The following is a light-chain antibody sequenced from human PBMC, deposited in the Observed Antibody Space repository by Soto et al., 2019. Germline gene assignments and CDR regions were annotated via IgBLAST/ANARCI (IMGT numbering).Light chain of an antibody. V-gene: IGLV2-14*01. CDR2: EVS. CDR3: SSYTTIKTVV. J-gene: IGLJ3*02. Sequence: QPALTQPASVSGSPGQSITISCTGTSSDVGGYNYVSWYQQHPGKAPKLIIFEVSNRPSGISDRFSGFKSANTAYLTISGVQPEDEADYHCSSYTTIKTVVFGGGTKVTVL. CDR1: SSDVGGYNY.